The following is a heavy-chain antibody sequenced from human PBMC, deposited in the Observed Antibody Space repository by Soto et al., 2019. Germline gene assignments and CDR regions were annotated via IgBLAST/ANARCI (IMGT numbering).Heavy chain of an antibody. CDR1: GYGFTSYW. V-gene: IGHV5-51*01. D-gene: IGHD4-17*01. J-gene: IGHJ4*02. CDR3: VRQAYGDSSGY. Sequence: PGESLKISCEASGYGFTSYWIGWVRQMPGKGLEWMGLIYPRDSDTRYSPSFQGQVTISADKSIGTAYLQWSSLKASDTATYYCVRQAYGDSSGYWGQGTPVTVSS. CDR2: IYPRDSDT.